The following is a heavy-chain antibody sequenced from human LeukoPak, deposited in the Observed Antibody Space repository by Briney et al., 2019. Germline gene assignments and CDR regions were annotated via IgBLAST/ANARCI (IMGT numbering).Heavy chain of an antibody. V-gene: IGHV3-64*01. CDR1: GLTFSIHW. D-gene: IGHD3-10*01. Sequence: GGSLRLSCAASGLTFSIHWMNWVRQAPGKGLEYVSAISSNEGSTYYANSVKGRFTISRDNSKNTLYLQMGSLRAEDMAVYYCARDPVKDGWYYYYMDVWGKGTTVTISS. J-gene: IGHJ6*03. CDR3: ARDPVKDGWYYYYMDV. CDR2: ISSNEGST.